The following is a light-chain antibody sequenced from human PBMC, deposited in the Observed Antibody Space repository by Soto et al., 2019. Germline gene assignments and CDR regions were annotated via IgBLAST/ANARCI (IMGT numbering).Light chain of an antibody. J-gene: IGLJ1*01. V-gene: IGLV2-14*01. CDR1: SSDVGGYNY. CDR2: DVS. Sequence: QSALTQPASVSGSPGQSITISCTGTSSDVGGYNYVSWYQQHPGKAPKLMMYDVSNRPSGVSNRFSGSKSCNTASLTISGLQADDEADYYCSSYTTSSTLYVFGAGTKLTVL. CDR3: SSYTTSSTLYV.